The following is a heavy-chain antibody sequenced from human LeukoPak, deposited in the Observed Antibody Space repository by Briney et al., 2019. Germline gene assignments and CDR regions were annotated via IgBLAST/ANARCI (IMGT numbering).Heavy chain of an antibody. CDR1: GVSIFSYY. Sequence: SETLSLTCTVSGVSIFSYYWNWIRQPPGQGLEWIGYIHYSGTTNYDPSLKSRVSISIDTSKSQFSLKLTSATAADTAIYYCATGRSIRYFDYWGQGTLLSVSS. J-gene: IGHJ4*02. V-gene: IGHV4-59*08. CDR2: IHYSGTT. CDR3: ATGRSIRYFDY. D-gene: IGHD4-17*01.